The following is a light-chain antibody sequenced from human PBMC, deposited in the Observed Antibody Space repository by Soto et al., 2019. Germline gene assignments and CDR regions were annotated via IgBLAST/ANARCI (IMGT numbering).Light chain of an antibody. Sequence: QSVLTQPRSVSGSPGQSVTISCTGTSSDVGGYNYVAWSRQHPGKTPKVIIYDVTKRPSGVPDRFSGSKSGNTASLTISGLQAKDEADYYCSSHAGTSVVFGGGTKVTVL. CDR3: SSHAGTSVV. CDR2: DVT. J-gene: IGLJ1*01. CDR1: SSDVGGYNY. V-gene: IGLV2-11*01.